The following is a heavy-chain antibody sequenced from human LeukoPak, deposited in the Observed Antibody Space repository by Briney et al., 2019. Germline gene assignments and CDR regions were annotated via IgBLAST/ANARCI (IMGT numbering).Heavy chain of an antibody. CDR3: ARTSSTSCCDAFDI. D-gene: IGHD2-2*01. CDR2: INHSGST. J-gene: IGHJ3*02. Sequence: PSETLSLTCAVYGGSFSGYYWSWIRQPPGKGLEWIGEINHSGSTNYNPSLKSRVTISVDTSKNQFSLKLSSVTAADTAVYYCARTSSTSCCDAFDIWGQGTMVTVPS. CDR1: GGSFSGYY. V-gene: IGHV4-34*01.